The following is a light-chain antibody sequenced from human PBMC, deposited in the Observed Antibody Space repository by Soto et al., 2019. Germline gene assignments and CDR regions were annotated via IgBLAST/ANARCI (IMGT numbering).Light chain of an antibody. CDR1: SSDVGAYNY. V-gene: IGLV2-14*01. CDR2: EVS. J-gene: IGLJ1*01. Sequence: QSVLTQPASVSGSPGQSITISCVGTSSDVGAYNYVSWYQQHPGKTPKLMIYEVSNRPSGVSNRFSGSKSGNTASLTISGRQAEDEADYYCSSYTSSRTLYVFGTGSKVTVL. CDR3: SSYTSSRTLYV.